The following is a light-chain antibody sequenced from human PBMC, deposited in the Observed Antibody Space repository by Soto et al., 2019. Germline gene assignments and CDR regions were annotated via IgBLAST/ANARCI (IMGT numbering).Light chain of an antibody. CDR1: SSDVGSYNY. CDR3: SSYTTSSTDV. V-gene: IGLV2-14*01. CDR2: DVS. J-gene: IGLJ1*01. Sequence: QSVLTQPASVSGSPGQSITISCTGTSSDVGSYNYVSWYQQHPGKAPKLIIYDVSNRPSGVSYRFSGSKSGNTASLTISGLQAEDEADYYCSSYTTSSTDVFGIATK.